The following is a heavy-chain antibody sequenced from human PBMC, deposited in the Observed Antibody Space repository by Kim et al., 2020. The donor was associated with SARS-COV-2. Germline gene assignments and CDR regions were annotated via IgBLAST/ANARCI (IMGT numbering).Heavy chain of an antibody. CDR3: ARAEYYYYKSGYSFDY. CDR1: GGSISGGSYY. D-gene: IGHD3-22*01. CDR2: LSTSGST. J-gene: IGHJ4*02. V-gene: IGHV4-61*02. Sequence: SETLSLTCTVSGGSISGGSYYWSWIRQPAGKGLEWIGRLSTSGSTNYNPSLKRRVTISVDTSKNQFSLKLNSVTAADTAVYYCARAEYYYYKSGYSFDYWGQGALVTVSS.